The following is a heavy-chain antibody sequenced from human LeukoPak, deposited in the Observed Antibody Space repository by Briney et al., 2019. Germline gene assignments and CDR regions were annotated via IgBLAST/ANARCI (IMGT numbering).Heavy chain of an antibody. CDR3: ARHIQIAFRVFRLGWIDP. D-gene: IGHD3-3*02. Sequence: PSETLSLTCGVSGGSFSGYYWNWIRQSPEKGLEWVGEINHSGNTRYNPSLRSRITMSVDTSRNHFSLKLSSVTAADTAVYYCARHIQIAFRVFRLGWIDPWGQGTLVTVSS. CDR1: GGSFSGYY. J-gene: IGHJ5*02. CDR2: INHSGNT. V-gene: IGHV4-34*01.